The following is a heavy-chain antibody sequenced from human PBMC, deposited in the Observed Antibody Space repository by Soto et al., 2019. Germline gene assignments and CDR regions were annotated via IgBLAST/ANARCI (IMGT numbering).Heavy chain of an antibody. D-gene: IGHD3-10*01. V-gene: IGHV3-30*18. Sequence: GGSLRLSCEASGFTFNLYGMHWVRQAPGKGLEWLSVISYDAVTKHYAGSLRGRFTISRDNSKNSLYLQMSSLRHEDTVVYFCAKGGASAAVLDFWGPGTLVTVSS. J-gene: IGHJ4*02. CDR3: AKGGASAAVLDF. CDR1: GFTFNLYG. CDR2: ISYDAVTK.